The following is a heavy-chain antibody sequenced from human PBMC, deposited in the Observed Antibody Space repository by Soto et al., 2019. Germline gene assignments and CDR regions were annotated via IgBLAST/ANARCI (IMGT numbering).Heavy chain of an antibody. CDR3: AKDRVEYSSRGAYYGMDV. D-gene: IGHD6-13*01. Sequence: GGSLRLSCAASGFTFSSYGMHWVRQAPGKGLEWVAVISYDGSNKYYADSVKGRFTISRDNSKNTLYLQMNSLRAEDTAVYYCAKDRVEYSSRGAYYGMDVWGQGTTVTVS. CDR2: ISYDGSNK. CDR1: GFTFSSYG. V-gene: IGHV3-30*18. J-gene: IGHJ6*02.